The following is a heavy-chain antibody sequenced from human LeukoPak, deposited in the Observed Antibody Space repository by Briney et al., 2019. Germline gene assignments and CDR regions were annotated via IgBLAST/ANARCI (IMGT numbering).Heavy chain of an antibody. CDR2: IYHSGSS. CDR3: AKPSYDSSGYYKPADY. V-gene: IGHV4-30-2*01. CDR1: GGSISSGGYS. J-gene: IGHJ4*02. D-gene: IGHD3-22*01. Sequence: SQTLSLTCAVSGGSISSGGYSWSWIRQPPGKGLEWIGYIYHSGSSYYNPSLKSRVTISVDRSKNQFSLKLSSVTAADTAVYYCAKPSYDSSGYYKPADYWGQGTLVTVSS.